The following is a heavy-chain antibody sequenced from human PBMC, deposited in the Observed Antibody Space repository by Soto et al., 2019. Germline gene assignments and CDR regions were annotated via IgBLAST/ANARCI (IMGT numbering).Heavy chain of an antibody. D-gene: IGHD3-9*01. J-gene: IGHJ4*02. V-gene: IGHV3-30*18. Sequence: QVQLVESGGGVVQPGRSLRLSCAASGFTFSSYGMHWVRQAPGKGLEWVAVISYDGSNEYYADSVKGRFTISRDNSKNTLYLQMNSLRAEDTAVYYCAKVRDWLLPHFDYWGQGTLVTVSS. CDR3: AKVRDWLLPHFDY. CDR2: ISYDGSNE. CDR1: GFTFSSYG.